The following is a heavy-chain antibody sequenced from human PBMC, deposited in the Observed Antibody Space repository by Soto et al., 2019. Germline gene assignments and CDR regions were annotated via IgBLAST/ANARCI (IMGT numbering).Heavy chain of an antibody. J-gene: IGHJ6*03. Sequence: EVQLLESGGGLVQPGGSLRLSCAASGFTFSTYPMNWVRQAPGKGLEWVSGISGSGISTFYVDTVKGRFTISRDNSKNTVVLQINSLRAEDTAIYYCVKFPVITASYYYQDMDVWGQGTTVTVSS. V-gene: IGHV3-23*01. CDR3: VKFPVITASYYYQDMDV. D-gene: IGHD4-4*01. CDR1: GFTFSTYP. CDR2: ISGSGIST.